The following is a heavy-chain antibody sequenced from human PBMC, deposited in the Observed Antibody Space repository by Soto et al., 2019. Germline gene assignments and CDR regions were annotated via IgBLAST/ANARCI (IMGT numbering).Heavy chain of an antibody. CDR2: ISWNSGSI. D-gene: IGHD5-18*01. V-gene: IGHV3-9*01. CDR1: GFTFDDYA. Sequence: GGSLRLSCAASGFTFDDYAMHWVRQAPGKGLEWVSGISWNSGSIGYADSVKGRFTISRDNAKNSLYLQMNSLRAEDTALYYCERDGGYGYVLSFWAKGTPAPVSP. CDR3: ERDGGYGYVLSF. J-gene: IGHJ1*01.